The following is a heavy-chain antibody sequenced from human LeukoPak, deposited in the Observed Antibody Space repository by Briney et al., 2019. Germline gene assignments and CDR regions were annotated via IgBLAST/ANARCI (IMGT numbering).Heavy chain of an antibody. D-gene: IGHD2-2*01. J-gene: IGHJ6*02. V-gene: IGHV3-53*04. CDR2: IYSGGST. Sequence: GGSLGLSCAASGFTVSSNYMSWVRQAPGKGLEWVSVIYSGGSTYYADSVKGRFTISRHNSKNTLYLQMNSLRAEDTAVYYCASRIVVVPAAKYSRGMDVWGQGTTVTVSS. CDR1: GFTVSSNY. CDR3: ASRIVVVPAAKYSRGMDV.